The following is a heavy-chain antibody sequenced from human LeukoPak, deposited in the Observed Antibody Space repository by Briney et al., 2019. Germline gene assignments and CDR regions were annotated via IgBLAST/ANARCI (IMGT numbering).Heavy chain of an antibody. CDR2: LTDSGYST. D-gene: IGHD4-23*01. Sequence: GGSLRLSCAASRFTFSNFAMSWVRQAPGKGLEWVSTLTDSGYSTSYEDSVKGRFTISRDNSKNTPYLHLNSLRAEDTDIYYCAKHPGPYGGNPFNNWGQGTLVTVSS. CDR1: RFTFSNFA. V-gene: IGHV3-23*01. J-gene: IGHJ4*02. CDR3: AKHPGPYGGNPFNN.